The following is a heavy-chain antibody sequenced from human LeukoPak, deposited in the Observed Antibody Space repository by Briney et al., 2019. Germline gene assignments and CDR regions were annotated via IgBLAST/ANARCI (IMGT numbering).Heavy chain of an antibody. CDR1: GGSFSGYY. V-gene: IGHV4-34*01. CDR3: ARGWGYDYVWGSYRYTRFDY. CDR2: INHSGST. J-gene: IGHJ4*02. D-gene: IGHD3-16*02. Sequence: SETLSLTCAAYGGSFSGYYWSWIRQPPGKGLEWIGEINHSGSTNYNPSLKSRVTISVDTSKNQFSLKLSSVTAADTAVYYCARGWGYDYVWGSYRYTRFDYWGQGTLVTVSS.